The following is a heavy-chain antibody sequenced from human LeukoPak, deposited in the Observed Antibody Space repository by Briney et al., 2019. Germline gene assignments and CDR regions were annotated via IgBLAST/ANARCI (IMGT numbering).Heavy chain of an antibody. CDR3: ASPFYSNHYYYYGMDV. V-gene: IGHV3-11*01. Sequence: GGSLRLSCAASGFTFSDYYMSWIRQAPGKGLEWVSYISSSGSTIYYADSVKGRFTISRDNAKNSLYLQMNSLRAEDTAVYYCASPFYSNHYYYYGMDVWGQGTTVTVSS. CDR1: GFTFSDYY. D-gene: IGHD4-11*01. J-gene: IGHJ6*02. CDR2: ISSSGSTI.